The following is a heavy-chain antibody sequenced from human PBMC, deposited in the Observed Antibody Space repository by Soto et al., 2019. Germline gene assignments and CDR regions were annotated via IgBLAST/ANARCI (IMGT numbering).Heavy chain of an antibody. J-gene: IGHJ5*02. Sequence: PSETLSLTCTVSCGSISSSSYYWGWIRQPPGKELEWIGSTYYSGSTYYNPSLKSRVTISVDRSKNQFSLKLSSVTAADTAVYNCARVPSPWGQGTLVT. V-gene: IGHV4-39*07. CDR3: ARVPSP. CDR2: TYYSGST. CDR1: CGSISSSSYY.